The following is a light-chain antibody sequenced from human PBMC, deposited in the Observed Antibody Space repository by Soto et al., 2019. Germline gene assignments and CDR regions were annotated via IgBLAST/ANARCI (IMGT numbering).Light chain of an antibody. J-gene: IGKJ1*01. CDR2: GAS. V-gene: IGKV3-20*01. Sequence: EIVLTQSPGTLSLSPGERATLSCRASQSVSSSYLAWYQQKPGQAPRLLIHGASSRATVIPDRFSGSVSGTDFNLTISRLEPEDFAVYYCQHYGSSRWTFGQGTKVEVK. CDR1: QSVSSSY. CDR3: QHYGSSRWT.